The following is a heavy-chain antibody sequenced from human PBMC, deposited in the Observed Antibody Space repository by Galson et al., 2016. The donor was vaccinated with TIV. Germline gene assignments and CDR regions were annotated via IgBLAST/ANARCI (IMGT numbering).Heavy chain of an antibody. CDR1: GYTLNELS. CDR3: LIGGFGGGFDL. CDR2: FDPQNGEP. V-gene: IGHV1-24*01. Sequence: SVKVSCKVSGYTLNELSMHWVRQAPGKGLEWMGVFDPQNGEPIYAQSFQDKVAMTEDTSTETRYMELTNVRSEDSAVYYCLIGGFGGGFDLWGQGTMVTVSS. D-gene: IGHD3-10*01. J-gene: IGHJ3*01.